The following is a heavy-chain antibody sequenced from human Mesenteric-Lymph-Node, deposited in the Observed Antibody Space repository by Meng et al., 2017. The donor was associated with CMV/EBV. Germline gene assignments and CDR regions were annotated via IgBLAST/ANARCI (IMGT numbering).Heavy chain of an antibody. J-gene: IGHJ4*02. CDR1: GGSISSSTYY. Sequence: GSLRLSCTVSGGSISSSTYYWGWIRQPPGKGLEWIGSIYYSGSTYCNPPLKSRVTISIDTSNNQFSLKLSSVTAADTAVYYCARDLVVGGGGFDYWGQGTLVTVSS. CDR2: IYYSGST. D-gene: IGHD2-15*01. V-gene: IGHV4-39*07. CDR3: ARDLVVGGGGFDY.